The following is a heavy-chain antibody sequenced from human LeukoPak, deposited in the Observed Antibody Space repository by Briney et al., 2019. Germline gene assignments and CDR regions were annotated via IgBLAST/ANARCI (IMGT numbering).Heavy chain of an antibody. CDR1: GFSFTDYY. V-gene: IGHV3-11*01. D-gene: IGHD1-26*01. J-gene: IGHJ4*02. CDR2: ISNSGNTI. CDR3: ARSGTYKTGVDH. Sequence: GGSLRLSCAASGFSFTDYYMSWIRQAPGKGLEWVSYISNSGNTIFYADSVKGRFTISRDNAKNSLYLQMNSLRAEDTAVYYCARSGTYKTGVDHWGQGTLVTVSS.